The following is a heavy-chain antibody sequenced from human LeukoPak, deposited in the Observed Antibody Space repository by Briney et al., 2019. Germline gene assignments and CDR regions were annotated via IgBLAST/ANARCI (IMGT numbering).Heavy chain of an antibody. Sequence: SETLSLTCAVYGGSFSGYYWSWIRQPPGKGLEWIGEINHSGSTNYNPSLKSRVTISVDTSKNQLSLKLNSVTAADTAVYYCARFPGFLNRGYWGQGTLVTVSS. CDR2: INHSGST. CDR3: ARFPGFLNRGY. V-gene: IGHV4-34*01. J-gene: IGHJ4*02. CDR1: GGSFSGYY. D-gene: IGHD3-10*01.